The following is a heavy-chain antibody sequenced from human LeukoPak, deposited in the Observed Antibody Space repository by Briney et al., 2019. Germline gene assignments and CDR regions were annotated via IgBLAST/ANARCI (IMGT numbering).Heavy chain of an antibody. D-gene: IGHD6-19*01. CDR1: GFTFSSYA. J-gene: IGHJ4*02. Sequence: GRSLRLSCAASGFTFSSYAMHWVRQAPGKGLEWVAVISYDGSNKYYADSVKGRFTISRDNSKNTLYLQMNSLRAEDTAVYYCARQWLALDYWGQGTLVTVSS. CDR3: ARQWLALDY. CDR2: ISYDGSNK. V-gene: IGHV3-30*04.